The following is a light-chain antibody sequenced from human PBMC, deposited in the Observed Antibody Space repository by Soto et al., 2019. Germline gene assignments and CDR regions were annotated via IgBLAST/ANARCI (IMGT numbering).Light chain of an antibody. CDR2: SNN. Sequence: QAVLTQPPSASGTPGQRVTISCSGSSSNIGSNTVSWYQQLPGTAPKVLIYSNNQRPSGVPDRFSGSNSGTSASLAISGLQSEDEADYYCAAWDDSLNGWVFGGGTKLTVL. V-gene: IGLV1-44*01. CDR1: SSNIGSNT. J-gene: IGLJ3*02. CDR3: AAWDDSLNGWV.